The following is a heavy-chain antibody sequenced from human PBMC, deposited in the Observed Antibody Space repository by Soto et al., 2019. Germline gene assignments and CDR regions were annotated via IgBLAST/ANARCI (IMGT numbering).Heavy chain of an antibody. D-gene: IGHD6-19*01. V-gene: IGHV3-7*03. CDR3: ARFGDSSGQISTFDY. J-gene: IGHJ4*02. CDR1: GFTFSSYW. CDR2: IKQDGSEK. Sequence: GGSLRLSCAASGFTFSSYWMSWVRQAPGKGLEWVANIKQDGSEKYYVDSVKGRFTISRDNAKNSLYLQMNSLRAEDTAVYYCARFGDSSGQISTFDYWGQGTLVTVSS.